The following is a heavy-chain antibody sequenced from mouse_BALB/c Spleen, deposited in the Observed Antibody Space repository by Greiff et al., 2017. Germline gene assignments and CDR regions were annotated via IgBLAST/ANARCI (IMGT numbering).Heavy chain of an antibody. J-gene: IGHJ4*01. Sequence: EVKLVESGGGLVQPGGSRKLSCAASGFTFSSFGMHWVRQAPEKGLEWFAYISSGSSTIYYADTVKGRFTISRDNPKNTLFLQMTSLRSEDTAMYYCARGDRYAMDYWGQGTSVTVSS. CDR2: ISSGSSTI. CDR3: ARGDRYAMDY. V-gene: IGHV5-17*02. D-gene: IGHD3-3*01. CDR1: GFTFSSFG.